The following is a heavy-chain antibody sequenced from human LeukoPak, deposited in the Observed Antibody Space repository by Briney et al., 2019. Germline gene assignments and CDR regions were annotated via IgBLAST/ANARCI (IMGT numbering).Heavy chain of an antibody. D-gene: IGHD3-10*01. CDR1: GFIVSMKY. J-gene: IGHJ6*03. CDR3: ARFSGPGMQHYYYYMDA. CDR2: IFSGGTT. V-gene: IGHV3-53*01. Sequence: GGSLRLSCAASGFIVSMKYMTWVRQAPGRGVAGVCVIFSGGTTYYADSVKGRFTVSRDNSKNMMYLQMNSLRAEDAAVYYCARFSGPGMQHYYYYMDAWGTGTTVTVSS.